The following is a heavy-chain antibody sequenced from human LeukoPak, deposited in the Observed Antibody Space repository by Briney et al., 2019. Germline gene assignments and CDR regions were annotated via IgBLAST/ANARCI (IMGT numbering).Heavy chain of an antibody. V-gene: IGHV6-1*01. CDR2: TYYRSKWSF. J-gene: IGHJ4*02. Sequence: SQTLSLTCAISGDSLFTNSVAWNWIRQSPSRGLEWLGRTYYRSKWSFDYALSVKSRITISADTSKNHFSLQLNSVTPDDTALYYCARGKYTSFDNWGQGTLVTVSS. CDR1: GDSLFTNSVA. D-gene: IGHD2-2*01. CDR3: ARGKYTSFDN.